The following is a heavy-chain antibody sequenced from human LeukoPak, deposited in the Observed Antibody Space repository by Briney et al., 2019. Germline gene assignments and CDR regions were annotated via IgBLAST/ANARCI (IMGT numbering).Heavy chain of an antibody. J-gene: IGHJ4*02. CDR1: GFTFSDYY. CDR2: ISSSGSTI. CDR3: ARERDYYDSSGYYTPYFDY. D-gene: IGHD3-22*01. V-gene: IGHV3-11*04. Sequence: GGSLRLSCAASGFTFSDYYMSWIRQAPGKGLEWVSYISSSGSTIYYADSVKGRFTISRDNAKNSLYLQMNSLRAEDTAVYYCARERDYYDSSGYYTPYFDYWGQGNLVTVSS.